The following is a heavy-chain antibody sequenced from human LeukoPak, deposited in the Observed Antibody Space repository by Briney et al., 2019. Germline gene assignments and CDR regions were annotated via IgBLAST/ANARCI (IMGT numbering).Heavy chain of an antibody. CDR3: ARGRPHGNDY. D-gene: IGHD4-23*01. CDR2: IASDGSST. V-gene: IGHV3-74*01. Sequence: TGGSLRLSCAASGFTFSSYWMNWVRQAPGKGLVWVSRIASDGSSTTYAYSVKGRFSISRDNAKNTLYLQMNSLRVEDTAVYYCARGRPHGNDYWGQGTLVTVSS. J-gene: IGHJ4*02. CDR1: GFTFSSYW.